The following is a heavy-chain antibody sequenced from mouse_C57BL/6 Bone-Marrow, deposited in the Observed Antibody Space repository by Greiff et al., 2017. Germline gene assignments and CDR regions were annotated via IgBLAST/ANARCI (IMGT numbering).Heavy chain of an antibody. D-gene: IGHD1-1*01. Sequence: VQLQQSGPELVKPGASVKISCKASGYAFSSSWMNWVKQRPGKGLEWIGRIYPGDGDTNYNGKFKGKATLTADKSSSTAYMQLSSLTSEDSAVYFCARSRGFAYWGQGTLVTVSA. CDR2: IYPGDGDT. CDR3: ARSRGFAY. J-gene: IGHJ3*01. CDR1: GYAFSSSW. V-gene: IGHV1-82*01.